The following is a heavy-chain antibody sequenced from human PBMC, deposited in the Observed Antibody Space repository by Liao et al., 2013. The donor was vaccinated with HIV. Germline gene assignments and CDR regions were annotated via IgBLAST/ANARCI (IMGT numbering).Heavy chain of an antibody. CDR3: ARGHVVVVIPGFDI. J-gene: IGHJ3*02. CDR2: YTDSGGG. D-gene: IGHD2-21*01. V-gene: IGHV4-34*01. Sequence: QVQLQQWGAGLLKPSETLSLTCAVYGGSLSGYQWNWIRQSPGKGRGVDWGKYTDSGGGKYNPALKSRVTMSVDTSKKQFALKVRSVTAADTAVYYCARGHVVVVIPGFDIWGQGTLVTVSA. CDR1: GGSLSGYQ.